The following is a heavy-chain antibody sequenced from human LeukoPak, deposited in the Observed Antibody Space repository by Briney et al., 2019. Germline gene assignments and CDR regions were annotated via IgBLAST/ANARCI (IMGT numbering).Heavy chain of an antibody. CDR1: GGSISSSSYY. D-gene: IGHD3-3*01. Sequence: SETLSLTCTVSGGSISSSSYYWSWIRQPAGKGLEWIGRIYTSGSTNYNPSLKSRVTISVDTSKNQFSLKLSSVTAADTAVYYCARSYYDFWSGWYFDLWGRGTLVTVSS. CDR2: IYTSGST. V-gene: IGHV4-61*02. J-gene: IGHJ2*01. CDR3: ARSYYDFWSGWYFDL.